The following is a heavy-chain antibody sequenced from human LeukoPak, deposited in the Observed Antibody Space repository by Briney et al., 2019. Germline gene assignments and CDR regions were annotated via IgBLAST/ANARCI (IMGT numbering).Heavy chain of an antibody. CDR2: INSDGSST. CDR3: VRELAYRGGDCLLY. Sequence: GGSLRLSCAASGFTFSSYWMHWVRQAPGKGLVWVSRINSDGSSTGYADSVKGRFTISRDNAKSTLSLQMNSLRVEDTAVYYCVRELAYRGGDCLLYWGQGSLVTVSS. CDR1: GFTFSSYW. J-gene: IGHJ4*02. V-gene: IGHV3-74*01. D-gene: IGHD2-21*02.